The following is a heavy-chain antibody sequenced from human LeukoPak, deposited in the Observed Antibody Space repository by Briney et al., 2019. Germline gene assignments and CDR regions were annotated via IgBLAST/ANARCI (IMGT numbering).Heavy chain of an antibody. D-gene: IGHD3-22*01. Sequence: GGSLRLSCAASGFTFDDYAMHWVRQAPGKGLEWVSGISWNSGSIGYADSVKGRFTISRDNAKNSLYLQMNSLRAEDTALYYCAKDRAYYYDSSGTIDYWGQGTLVTVSS. V-gene: IGHV3-9*01. J-gene: IGHJ4*02. CDR1: GFTFDDYA. CDR3: AKDRAYYYDSSGTIDY. CDR2: ISWNSGSI.